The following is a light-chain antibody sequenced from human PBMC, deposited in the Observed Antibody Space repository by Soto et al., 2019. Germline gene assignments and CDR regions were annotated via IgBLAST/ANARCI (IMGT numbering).Light chain of an antibody. CDR3: GSYTTSGSVV. Sequence: QSVLTQPASVSGSPGQSIAISCIGTSSDVGAYNYVSWYQQHPGKAPKLVIYDVNNWPSGVSNRFSGSKSGNTASLTISGLQAEDEADYYCGSYTTSGSVVFGGGTKVTVL. V-gene: IGLV2-14*03. CDR1: SSDVGAYNY. CDR2: DVN. J-gene: IGLJ2*01.